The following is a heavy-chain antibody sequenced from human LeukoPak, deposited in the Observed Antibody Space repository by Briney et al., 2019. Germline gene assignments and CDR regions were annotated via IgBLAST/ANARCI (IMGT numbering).Heavy chain of an antibody. CDR3: AKEGYSRGYYSYYYMGV. Sequence: PGGSLRLSCAASGFTFSNHGMNWVRQAPGKGLEWLSGISPRGGGTYYADSVKGRFTISRDNSKNTLYVQMNSLRAEDTAVYYCAKEGYSRGYYSYYYMGVWGKGTTVTVSS. J-gene: IGHJ6*03. D-gene: IGHD6-13*01. CDR2: ISPRGGGT. V-gene: IGHV3-23*01. CDR1: GFTFSNHG.